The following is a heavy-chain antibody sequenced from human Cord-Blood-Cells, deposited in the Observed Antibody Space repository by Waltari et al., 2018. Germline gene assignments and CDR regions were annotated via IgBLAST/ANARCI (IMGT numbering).Heavy chain of an antibody. V-gene: IGHV4-4*02. J-gene: IGHJ3*02. D-gene: IGHD3-22*01. CDR1: GGSISSSKW. Sequence: QVQLQESGPGLVKPSGTLSLTCAVPGGSISSSKWWSWVRPPPGKGLEWIGEIYHSGSTNYNPSLKSRVTISVDKSKNQFSLKLSSVTAADTAVYYCNSRSDSSGYYGVDIWGQGTMVTVSS. CDR3: NSRSDSSGYYGVDI. CDR2: IYHSGST.